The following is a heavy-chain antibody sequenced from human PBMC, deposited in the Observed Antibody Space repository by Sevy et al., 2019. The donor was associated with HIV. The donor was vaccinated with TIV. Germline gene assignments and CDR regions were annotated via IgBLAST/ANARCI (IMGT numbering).Heavy chain of an antibody. Sequence: ASVKVSCKASGYTFTSYGISWVRQAPGQGLEWVGWISAYNGNTNYAQKLQGRVTMTTDTSTSTAYMELRSLRSDDTAVYYCARDYYYDSSGYEYFDYWGQRTLVTVSS. J-gene: IGHJ4*02. CDR2: ISAYNGNT. V-gene: IGHV1-18*04. D-gene: IGHD3-22*01. CDR3: ARDYYYDSSGYEYFDY. CDR1: GYTFTSYG.